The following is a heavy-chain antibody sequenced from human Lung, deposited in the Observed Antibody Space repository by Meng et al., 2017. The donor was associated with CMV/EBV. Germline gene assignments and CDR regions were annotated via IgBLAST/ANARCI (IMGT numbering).Heavy chain of an antibody. J-gene: IGHJ4*02. Sequence: ESLKISCTASGFNFSSHDINWVRQAPGEGLEWVSSISGSGGTPTDAVSVTGRFTMSRDASKNTVFLQLRALRPEDTAIYYCLIIKIWGQGALVTVSS. CDR1: GFNFSSHD. CDR2: ISGSGGTP. D-gene: IGHD3-10*01. V-gene: IGHV3-23*01. CDR3: LIIKI.